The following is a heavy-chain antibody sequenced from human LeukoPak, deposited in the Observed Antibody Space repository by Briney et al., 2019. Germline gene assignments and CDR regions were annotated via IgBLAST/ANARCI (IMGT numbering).Heavy chain of an antibody. CDR3: TTLTVASNFDY. J-gene: IGHJ4*02. CDR2: ISYDGSNK. D-gene: IGHD6-19*01. Sequence: PGGSLRLSCAASGLTFSSYAMHWVRQAPGKGLEWVAVISYDGSNKYYADSVKGRFTISRDNAKNSLYLQMNSLRAEDTAVYYCTTLTVASNFDYWGQGTLVTVSS. V-gene: IGHV3-30*04. CDR1: GLTFSSYA.